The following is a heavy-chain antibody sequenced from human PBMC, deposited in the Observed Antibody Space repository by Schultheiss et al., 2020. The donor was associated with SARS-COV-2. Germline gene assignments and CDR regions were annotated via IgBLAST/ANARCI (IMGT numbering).Heavy chain of an antibody. Sequence: GGSLRLSCAASGFTFSSYGMHWVRQAPGKGLEWVAVISYDGSNKYYADSVKGRFTISRDNSKNTLYLQMNSLRAEDTAVYYCARVWTYYDFWSGLDYWGQGTLVTVSS. CDR1: GFTFSSYG. V-gene: IGHV3-30*19. CDR3: ARVWTYYDFWSGLDY. CDR2: ISYDGSNK. J-gene: IGHJ4*02. D-gene: IGHD3-3*01.